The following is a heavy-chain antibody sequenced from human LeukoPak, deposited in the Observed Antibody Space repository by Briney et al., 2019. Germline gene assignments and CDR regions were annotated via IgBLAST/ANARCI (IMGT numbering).Heavy chain of an antibody. J-gene: IGHJ4*02. Sequence: GGSLRLSCAASGCTFSTYVMNWFRQAPGKGLEWVSYISSSDTYTNYADSVKGRFTISRDNAKNSLYLQMNSLRAEDTAVYYCARGPYSSGSSADYWGQGTLVTVSS. V-gene: IGHV3-21*05. CDR3: ARGPYSSGSSADY. D-gene: IGHD6-19*01. CDR1: GCTFSTYV. CDR2: ISSSDTYT.